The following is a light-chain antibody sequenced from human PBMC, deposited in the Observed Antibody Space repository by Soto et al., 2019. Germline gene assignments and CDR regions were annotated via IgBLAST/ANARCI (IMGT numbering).Light chain of an antibody. CDR2: WAS. CDR1: QSVLYSSKNKNY. CDR3: QQYYSTPLT. J-gene: IGKJ4*01. V-gene: IGKV4-1*01. Sequence: DIVMTQSPDSLAVSLGERATINCKSSQSVLYSSKNKNYLAWYQQKPRQPPKLLIYWASTRESGVPDRFSGSGSGTDFTLTSSSLQAEDVAVYYCQQYYSTPLTFGGGTKVEIK.